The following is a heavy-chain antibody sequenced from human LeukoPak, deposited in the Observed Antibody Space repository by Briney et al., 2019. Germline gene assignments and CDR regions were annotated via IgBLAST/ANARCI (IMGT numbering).Heavy chain of an antibody. D-gene: IGHD3-10*01. CDR1: AFTFRTYW. CDR3: ARDQGITMVRGVNYYFDY. V-gene: IGHV3-33*08. J-gene: IGHJ4*02. CDR2: IWYDGSNK. Sequence: GGSLRLSCAASAFTFRTYWMSWVRQAPGKGLEWVAVIWYDGSNKYYADSVKGRFTISRDNSKNTLYLQMNSLRAEDTAVYYCARDQGITMVRGVNYYFDYWGQGTLVTVSS.